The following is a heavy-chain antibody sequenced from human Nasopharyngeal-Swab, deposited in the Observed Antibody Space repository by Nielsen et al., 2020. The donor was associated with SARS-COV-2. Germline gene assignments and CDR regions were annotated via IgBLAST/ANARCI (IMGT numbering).Heavy chain of an antibody. D-gene: IGHD6-19*01. J-gene: IGHJ4*02. V-gene: IGHV1-46*01. CDR3: ARSPYSSGWYYFDY. CDR1: GYTFISYY. CDR2: INPSGGST. Sequence: ASVKVSCKASGYTFISYYIHWVRQAPGQGLEWMGIINPSGGSTSYAQKFQGRVTMIRDTSTSTVYMELSSLTSEDTAVYYCARSPYSSGWYYFDYWGQGTLVTVSS.